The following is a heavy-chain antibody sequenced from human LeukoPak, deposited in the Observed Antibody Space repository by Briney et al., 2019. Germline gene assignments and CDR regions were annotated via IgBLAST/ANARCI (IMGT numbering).Heavy chain of an antibody. Sequence: KPSETLSLTCTVSGVSISSYYWTWIRQPPGKGREWIGYNSYSGNTNYNASLKSRVTISLDMSKNQFSLNLISVTAADTAVYYCARAGSGWSFDYWGQGTLVTVSS. D-gene: IGHD6-19*01. CDR1: GVSISSYY. J-gene: IGHJ4*02. CDR3: ARAGSGWSFDY. V-gene: IGHV4-59*01. CDR2: NSYSGNT.